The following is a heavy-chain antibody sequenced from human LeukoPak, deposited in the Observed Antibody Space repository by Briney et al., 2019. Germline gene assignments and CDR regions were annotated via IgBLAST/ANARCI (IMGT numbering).Heavy chain of an antibody. J-gene: IGHJ4*02. CDR2: ISYDGTTK. D-gene: IGHD3-16*01. CDR1: GFTFNTYS. Sequence: PGGSLRLSCVASGFTFNTYSMNWVRQAPGRGLEWVAVISYDGTTKYYADSVKGRFTISRDNSKNTLSLQMNSLRAEDTALYYCAKRGRTWDLEYWGQGTLVTVSS. V-gene: IGHV3-30*18. CDR3: AKRGRTWDLEY.